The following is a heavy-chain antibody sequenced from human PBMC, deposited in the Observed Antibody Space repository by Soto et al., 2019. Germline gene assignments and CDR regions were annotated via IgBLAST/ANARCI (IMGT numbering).Heavy chain of an antibody. Sequence: GESLKISCKGSGYSFTSYWIGWVRQMPGKGLEWMGIIYPGDPDTRYSPSFQGQVTISADKSISTAYLQWSSLKASDTAMYYCARGWTNLIDPWDYWGQGTLVTVSS. CDR2: IYPGDPDT. J-gene: IGHJ4*02. CDR3: ARGWTNLIDPWDY. D-gene: IGHD2-21*01. CDR1: GYSFTSYW. V-gene: IGHV5-51*01.